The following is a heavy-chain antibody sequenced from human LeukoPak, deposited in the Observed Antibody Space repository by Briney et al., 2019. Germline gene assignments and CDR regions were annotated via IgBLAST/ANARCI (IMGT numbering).Heavy chain of an antibody. Sequence: NPGGSLRLSCAASGFTFSSYTMNWVRQAPGKGLEWVSSIISSSRYIYYADSVEGQFTISRDNAQNSLYLQMNSLRAEDTAVYYCARKIQHAFDIWGQGTMVTVSS. J-gene: IGHJ3*02. V-gene: IGHV3-21*01. D-gene: IGHD5-18*01. CDR1: GFTFSSYT. CDR3: ARKIQHAFDI. CDR2: IISSSRYI.